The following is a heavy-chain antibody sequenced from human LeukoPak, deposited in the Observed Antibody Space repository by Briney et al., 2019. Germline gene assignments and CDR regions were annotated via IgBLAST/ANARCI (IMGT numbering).Heavy chain of an antibody. V-gene: IGHV4-39*01. J-gene: IGHJ4*02. CDR3: ARLRAYYYDSSGYYNFDF. CDR1: GGSTSSSSFY. Sequence: SETPSLTCTVSGGSTSSSSFYWGWIRQPPGKGLECIGRISYSGRTYYNPSLQSRVTISVDTSKNQFSLRLSSVTAADTAVYYCARLRAYYYDSSGYYNFDFWGQGTLVTVSS. D-gene: IGHD3-22*01. CDR2: ISYSGRT.